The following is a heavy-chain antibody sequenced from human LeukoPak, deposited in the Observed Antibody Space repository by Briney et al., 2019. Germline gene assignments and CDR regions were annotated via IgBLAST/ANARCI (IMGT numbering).Heavy chain of an antibody. D-gene: IGHD6-19*01. Sequence: ASVKVSCKASGYTFTNYGISWVRQAPGQGLEWMGWISAYNGNTNYAQRAQGRVTMTTDPSTSTAFMELRSLNSDDTAVYYCARDEPYSSGWYYFDYWGQGTLVTVSS. CDR2: ISAYNGNT. CDR1: GYTFTNYG. J-gene: IGHJ4*02. CDR3: ARDEPYSSGWYYFDY. V-gene: IGHV1-18*01.